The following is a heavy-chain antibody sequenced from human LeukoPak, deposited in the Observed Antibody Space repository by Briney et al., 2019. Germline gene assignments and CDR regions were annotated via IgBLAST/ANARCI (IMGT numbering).Heavy chain of an antibody. CDR3: ARDPGSIAAH. D-gene: IGHD6-6*01. J-gene: IGHJ1*01. CDR2: ISSSSSYI. CDR1: GFTFSSYS. Sequence: GGSLRLSCAASGFTFSSYSMNWVRQAPGKGLEWVSSISSSSSYIYYADSVKGRFSISRDNAKNSLYLQMNSLRAEDTAVYYCARDPGSIAAHWGQGTLVTVSS. V-gene: IGHV3-21*01.